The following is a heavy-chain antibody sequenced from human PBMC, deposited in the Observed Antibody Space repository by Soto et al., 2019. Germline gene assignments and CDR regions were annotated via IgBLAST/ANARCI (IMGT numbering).Heavy chain of an antibody. CDR3: ARYGSGSYYNVIVPDHFDY. V-gene: IGHV1-18*01. J-gene: IGHJ4*02. Sequence: QVQLVQSGAEVKKPGASVKVSCKASGYTFTSYGISWGRQAPGQGLEWMGWISAYNGNTNYAQKLQGRVTMTTDTYTSTAYMELRSLRSDDTAVYYCARYGSGSYYNVIVPDHFDYWGQGNLVTVSS. CDR1: GYTFTSYG. D-gene: IGHD3-10*01. CDR2: ISAYNGNT.